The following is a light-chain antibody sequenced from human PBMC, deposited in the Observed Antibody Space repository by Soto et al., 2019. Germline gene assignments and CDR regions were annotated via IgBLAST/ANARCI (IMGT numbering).Light chain of an antibody. CDR3: ASFTVYNNLL. CDR1: NNDIGRYDF. CDR2: EVR. V-gene: IGLV2-14*01. J-gene: IGLJ2*01. Sequence: QSALTQPDSVSGSPGQSITISCTGTNNDIGRYDFVSWYQHHPGKSPKLILYEVRHRPSGISSRFSGSKSANTASLTISGLQAEDDADYYCASFTVYNNLLFGGGTKLTV.